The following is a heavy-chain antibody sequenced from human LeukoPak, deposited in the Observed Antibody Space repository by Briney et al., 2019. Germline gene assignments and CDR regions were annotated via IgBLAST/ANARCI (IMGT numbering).Heavy chain of an antibody. D-gene: IGHD6-13*01. V-gene: IGHV1-2*02. Sequence: ASVKVSCKASGYTFTDYYMHWVRQAPGQGREWMGCVNHNSGGTEYAQKSQGRVTMTRDTSISTAYMEPSSLTSDDTAIYYCARGRTPAGGQVLDGYWGQGTLVTVSS. CDR1: GYTFTDYY. J-gene: IGHJ4*02. CDR2: VNHNSGGT. CDR3: ARGRTPAGGQVLDGY.